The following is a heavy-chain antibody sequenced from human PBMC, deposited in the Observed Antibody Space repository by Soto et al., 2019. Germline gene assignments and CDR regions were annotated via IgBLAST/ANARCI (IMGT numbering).Heavy chain of an antibody. CDR1: CGSISSGDYY. CDR2: IYYSGST. J-gene: IGHJ4*02. D-gene: IGHD3-22*01. Sequence: SETLSLTCTVSCGSISSGDYYWSWIRQPPGKGLEWIGYIYYSGSTYYNPSPKSRVTISVDTSKNQFSLKLSSVTAADTAVYYCARVRVDYYDSSGYYLFDYWGQGTLVTVSS. V-gene: IGHV4-30-4*01. CDR3: ARVRVDYYDSSGYYLFDY.